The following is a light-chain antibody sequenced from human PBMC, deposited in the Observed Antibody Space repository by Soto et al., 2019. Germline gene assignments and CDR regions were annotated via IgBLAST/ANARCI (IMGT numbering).Light chain of an antibody. CDR1: QGISNY. J-gene: IGKJ3*01. V-gene: IGKV1-9*01. Sequence: DIPLTQSPSFLSASVGDRVTITCRASQGISNYLAWYQQKPGKAPNLLIYGASTLQSGVPSRFSGSGSGTEFTLTISSLQPEDFATYYCQQLNSFLPFTFGPGTKVDIQ. CDR2: GAS. CDR3: QQLNSFLPFT.